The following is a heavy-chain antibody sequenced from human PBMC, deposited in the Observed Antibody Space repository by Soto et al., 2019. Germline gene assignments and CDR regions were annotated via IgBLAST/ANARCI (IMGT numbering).Heavy chain of an antibody. D-gene: IGHD3-10*01. J-gene: IGHJ6*02. CDR1: GFTFSSYA. CDR3: AKQGFGELSVYYYGMDV. Sequence: GGSLRLSCAASGFTFSSYAMSWVRQAPGKGLEWVSAISGSGGSTYYADSVKGRFTISRDNSKNTLYLQMNSLRAEDTAVYYCAKQGFGELSVYYYGMDVWGQGTTVTVSS. V-gene: IGHV3-23*01. CDR2: ISGSGGST.